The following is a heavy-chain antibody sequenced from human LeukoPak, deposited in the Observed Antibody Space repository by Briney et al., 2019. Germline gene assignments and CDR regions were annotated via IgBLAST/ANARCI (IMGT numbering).Heavy chain of an antibody. CDR3: ARGYDSSGIDY. CDR2: IIPILGIA. V-gene: IGHV1-69*04. CDR1: GGTFSSYA. J-gene: IGHJ4*02. D-gene: IGHD3-22*01. Sequence: GPSVKVSCKASGGTFSSYAISWVRQAPGQGLEWMGRIIPILGIANYAQKFQGRVTITADKSTSTAYMELSSLRSEDTAVYYCARGYDSSGIDYWGQGTLVTVSS.